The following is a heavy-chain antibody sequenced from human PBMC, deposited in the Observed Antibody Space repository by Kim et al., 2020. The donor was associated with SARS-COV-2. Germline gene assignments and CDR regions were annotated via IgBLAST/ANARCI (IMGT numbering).Heavy chain of an antibody. V-gene: IGHV5-51*01. CDR1: GYSFTSYW. Sequence: GESLKISCKGSGYSFTSYWIGWVRQMPGKGLEWMGIIYPGDSDTRYSPSFQGQVTISADKSISTAYLQWSSLKASDTAMYYCARRPYYYDSSGYPGVDYWGQGTLVTVSS. CDR2: IYPGDSDT. J-gene: IGHJ4*02. D-gene: IGHD3-22*01. CDR3: ARRPYYYDSSGYPGVDY.